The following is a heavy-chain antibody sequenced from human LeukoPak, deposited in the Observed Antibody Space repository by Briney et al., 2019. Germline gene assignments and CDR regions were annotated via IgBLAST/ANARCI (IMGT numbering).Heavy chain of an antibody. Sequence: ASVTVSCKASGYTFTSYDINWVRQATGQGLEWMGWMNPNSGNTGYAQKFQGRVTMTRNTSISTAYMELSSLRSEDTAVYYCARTVSGSYYYYYYYMDVWGKGTTVTVSS. D-gene: IGHD3-22*01. CDR1: GYTFTSYD. CDR3: ARTVSGSYYYYYYYMDV. CDR2: MNPNSGNT. V-gene: IGHV1-8*01. J-gene: IGHJ6*03.